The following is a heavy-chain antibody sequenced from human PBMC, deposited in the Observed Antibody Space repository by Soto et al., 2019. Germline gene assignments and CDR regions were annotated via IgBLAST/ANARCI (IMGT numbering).Heavy chain of an antibody. Sequence: SETLSLTCAVYGGSFSGYYWSWIRQPPGKGLEWIGEINHSGSTNYNPSLKSRVTISVDTSKNQFSLKLSSVTAADTAVYYCARGGPLEPYGGNNIDYWGQGTLVTVSS. J-gene: IGHJ4*02. CDR3: ARGGPLEPYGGNNIDY. D-gene: IGHD4-17*01. V-gene: IGHV4-34*01. CDR2: INHSGST. CDR1: GGSFSGYY.